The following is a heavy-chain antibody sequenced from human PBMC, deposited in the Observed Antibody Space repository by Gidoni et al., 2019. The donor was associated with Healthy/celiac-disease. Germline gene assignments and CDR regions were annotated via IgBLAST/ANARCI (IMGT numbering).Heavy chain of an antibody. D-gene: IGHD6-13*01. Sequence: EVQLVQSGAEVNKPGASLKISCQGSGYSFTNYWIDWVRQMPGKGLEWMGISYPGDYDTRYSPSFQGQVTISADKSISTAYLQWSSLKASDTAIYYCARLPQQLVYFQHWGQGTMVTVSS. J-gene: IGHJ1*01. CDR2: SYPGDYDT. CDR3: ARLPQQLVYFQH. V-gene: IGHV5-51*03. CDR1: GYSFTNYW.